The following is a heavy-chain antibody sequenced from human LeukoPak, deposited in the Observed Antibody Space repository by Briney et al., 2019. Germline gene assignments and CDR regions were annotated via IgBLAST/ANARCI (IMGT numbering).Heavy chain of an antibody. D-gene: IGHD3-22*01. CDR2: IDPSAGST. Sequence: ASVKVSCKASGYTFTNYYMHWVRQAPGQGLEWMGVIDPSAGSTTYAQKFQGRVTMTRDTATSTVYMELSSLRSEDTAVYYCARAHYASSNIKVPFDVWGKGTTVTVSS. V-gene: IGHV1-46*01. CDR3: ARAHYASSNIKVPFDV. CDR1: GYTFTNYY. J-gene: IGHJ6*04.